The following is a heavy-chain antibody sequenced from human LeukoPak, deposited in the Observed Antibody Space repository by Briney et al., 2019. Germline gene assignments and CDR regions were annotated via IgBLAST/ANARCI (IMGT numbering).Heavy chain of an antibody. J-gene: IGHJ3*02. Sequence: SETLSLTCTVSGYSISSGYYWGWIRQPPGKGLEWIGSIYHSGRTFYNPSLKSRVTISVDTSKNQFSLKLSSVTAADTAVYYCARVRPFEDAFDIWGQGTMVTVSS. CDR3: ARVRPFEDAFDI. CDR1: GYSISSGYY. CDR2: IYHSGRT. D-gene: IGHD3-10*01. V-gene: IGHV4-38-2*02.